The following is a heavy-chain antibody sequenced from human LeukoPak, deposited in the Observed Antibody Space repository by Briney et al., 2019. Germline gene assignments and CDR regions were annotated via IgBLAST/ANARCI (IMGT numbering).Heavy chain of an antibody. D-gene: IGHD2/OR15-2a*01. CDR2: MNPNSGNT. CDR3: ARGARILLGLGEAFDI. J-gene: IGHJ3*02. V-gene: IGHV1-8*03. CDR1: GYTFTSYD. Sequence: GASVKVSCKASGYTFTSYDINWVRQATGQGLEWMGWMNPNSGNTGYAQKFQGRVTITRNTSISTAYMELSSLRSEDTAVYYCARGARILLGLGEAFDIWGQGTMVTVSS.